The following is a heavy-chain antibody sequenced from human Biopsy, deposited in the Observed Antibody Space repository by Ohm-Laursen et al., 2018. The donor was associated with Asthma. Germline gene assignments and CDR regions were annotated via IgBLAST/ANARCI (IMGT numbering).Heavy chain of an antibody. CDR2: IIPIFGPT. CDR3: ARGPEYVRSSGALDY. J-gene: IGHJ4*02. Sequence: SSVKISCKASGGTFSSNSINWVRQAPGQGLEWMGRIIPIFGPTNYAQKFQGRVTISADDSTSTAYMELSSLSSEGTALYYCARGPEYVRSSGALDYWGQGTLVTVSS. CDR1: GGTFSSNS. D-gene: IGHD2-2*01. V-gene: IGHV1-69*15.